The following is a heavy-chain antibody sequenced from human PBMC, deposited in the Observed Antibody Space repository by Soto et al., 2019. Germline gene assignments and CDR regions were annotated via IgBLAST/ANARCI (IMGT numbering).Heavy chain of an antibody. CDR2: INHSGST. J-gene: IGHJ4*02. CDR3: ARAMITFGGVIVKHLRFDY. D-gene: IGHD3-16*02. Sequence: SETLSLTCAVYGGSFSGYYWSWIRQPPGKGLEWIGEINHSGSTNYNPSLKSRVTISVDTSKNQFSLKLSSVTAADTAVYYCARAMITFGGVIVKHLRFDYWGQGTLVTVSS. CDR1: GGSFSGYY. V-gene: IGHV4-34*01.